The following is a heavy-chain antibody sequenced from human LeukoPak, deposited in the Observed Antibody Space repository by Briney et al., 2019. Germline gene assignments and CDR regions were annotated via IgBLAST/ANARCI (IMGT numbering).Heavy chain of an antibody. D-gene: IGHD3-10*01. CDR2: IIPIFGTA. J-gene: IGHJ4*02. Sequence: SVKVSCKASGGTFSSYAISWVRQAPGQGLKWMGGIIPIFGTANYAQKFQGRVTITADKSTSTAYMELSSLRSEDTAVYYCARSRKRGDYGSSCDYWGQGTLVTVSS. CDR1: GGTFSSYA. CDR3: ARSRKRGDYGSSCDY. V-gene: IGHV1-69*06.